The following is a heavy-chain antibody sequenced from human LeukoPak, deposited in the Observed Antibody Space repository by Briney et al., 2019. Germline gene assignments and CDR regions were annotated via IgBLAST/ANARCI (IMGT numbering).Heavy chain of an antibody. Sequence: PGGSLRLSCAASGFTFSSYAMSWVCQAPGKGLEWVSAISGSGGSTYYADSVKGRFTISRDNSKNTLYLQMNSLRAEDTAVYYCANDQSSGSYLSGDYWGQGTLVTVSS. CDR1: GFTFSSYA. V-gene: IGHV3-23*01. J-gene: IGHJ4*02. CDR2: ISGSGGST. D-gene: IGHD1-26*01. CDR3: ANDQSSGSYLSGDY.